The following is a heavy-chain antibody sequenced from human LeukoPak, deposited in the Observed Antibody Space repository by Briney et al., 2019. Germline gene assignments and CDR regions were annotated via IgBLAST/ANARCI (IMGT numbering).Heavy chain of an antibody. CDR3: AKEMDVSPAFDI. V-gene: IGHV3-23*01. CDR1: GFTFSSYA. Sequence: PGGSLRLSCTASGFTFSSYAMSWVRQAPGKGLEWVSAISGSGGSTYYADSVKGRFTISRDNSKNTLYLQMSSLRAEDTAVYYCAKEMDVSPAFDIWGQGTMVTVSS. CDR2: ISGSGGST. J-gene: IGHJ3*02. D-gene: IGHD2-8*01.